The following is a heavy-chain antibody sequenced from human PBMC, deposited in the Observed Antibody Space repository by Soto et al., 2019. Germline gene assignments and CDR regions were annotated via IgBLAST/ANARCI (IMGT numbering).Heavy chain of an antibody. Sequence: SVKVSCKASGGTFSSYAISWVRQAPGQGLEWMGGIIPIFGTANYAQKFQGRVTITADEFTSTAYMELSSLRSEDTAVYYCARGGGDIVVVPAAIASPYYYGMDVWGQGTTVTVSS. V-gene: IGHV1-69*13. CDR1: GGTFSSYA. D-gene: IGHD2-2*01. CDR3: ARGGGDIVVVPAAIASPYYYGMDV. J-gene: IGHJ6*02. CDR2: IIPIFGTA.